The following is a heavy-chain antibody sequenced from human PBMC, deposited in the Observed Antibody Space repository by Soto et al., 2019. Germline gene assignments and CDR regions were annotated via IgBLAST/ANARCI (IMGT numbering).Heavy chain of an antibody. J-gene: IGHJ4*02. V-gene: IGHV3-30*18. CDR2: VSHDGRNT. D-gene: IGHD6-19*01. Sequence: GESLKISCAASGFTFSDYAMHWVLQAPGKGLEWVAVVSHDGRNTHYADSVKGRFTISRDSSKNTVSLEMTSLRAEDTAVYYCAKGGRQWLVTSDFNYWGQGALVTVSS. CDR1: GFTFSDYA. CDR3: AKGGRQWLVTSDFNY.